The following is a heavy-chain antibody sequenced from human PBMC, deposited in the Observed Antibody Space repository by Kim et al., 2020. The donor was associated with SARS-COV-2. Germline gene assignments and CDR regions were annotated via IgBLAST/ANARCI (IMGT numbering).Heavy chain of an antibody. CDR3: ARVRYYDILTGYYPNYYYYGMDV. V-gene: IGHV1-69*13. CDR1: GGTFSSYA. J-gene: IGHJ6*02. D-gene: IGHD3-9*01. Sequence: SVKVSCKASGGTFSSYAISWVRQAPGQGLEWMGGIIPIFGTANYAQKFQGRVTITADESTSTAHMELSSLRSEDTAVYYCARVRYYDILTGYYPNYYYYGMDVWRQGTTVTVSS. CDR2: IIPIFGTA.